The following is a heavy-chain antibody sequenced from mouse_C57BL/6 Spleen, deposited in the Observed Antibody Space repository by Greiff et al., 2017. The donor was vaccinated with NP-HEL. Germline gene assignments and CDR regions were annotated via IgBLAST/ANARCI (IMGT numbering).Heavy chain of an antibody. CDR2: IYPGGGYT. J-gene: IGHJ2*01. Sequence: QVQLKQSGAELVRPGTSVKMSCKASGYTFTNYWIGWAKQRPGHGLEWIGDIYPGGGYTNYNEKFKGKATLTADKSSSTAYMQFSSLTSEDSAIYYWARKGLEGYFDYWGQGTTLTVSS. CDR1: GYTFTNYW. CDR3: ARKGLEGYFDY. D-gene: IGHD3-1*01. V-gene: IGHV1-63*01.